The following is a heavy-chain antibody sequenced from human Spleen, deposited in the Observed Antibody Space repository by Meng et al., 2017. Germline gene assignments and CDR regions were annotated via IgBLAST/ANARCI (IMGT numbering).Heavy chain of an antibody. Sequence: QVQLQQWGAGLLNPSETLSLTCAVYGGSFSGYYWSWIRQPPGKGLEWIGEINHSGSTNYNPSLKSRVTISVDTSKNQFSLKLSSVTAADTAVYYCARASSTYCSSTSCYGWFDPWGQGTLVTVSS. J-gene: IGHJ5*02. CDR3: ARASSTYCSSTSCYGWFDP. D-gene: IGHD2-2*01. CDR1: GGSFSGYY. CDR2: INHSGST. V-gene: IGHV4-34*01.